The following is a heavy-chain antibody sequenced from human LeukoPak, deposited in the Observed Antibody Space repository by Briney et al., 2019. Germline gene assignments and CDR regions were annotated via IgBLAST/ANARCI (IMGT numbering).Heavy chain of an antibody. J-gene: IGHJ3*02. V-gene: IGHV4-34*01. Sequence: SETLSLTCAVYGGSFSGYYWSWVRQPPGKGLEWVGEINHSGSTNYNPSLKSRVTISVDTSKNRFSLRLSSVTAADTAVYYCARKTSRGLWFGEHTDAFDIWGQGTMVTVSS. CDR2: INHSGST. CDR1: GGSFSGYY. CDR3: ARKTSRGLWFGEHTDAFDI. D-gene: IGHD3-10*01.